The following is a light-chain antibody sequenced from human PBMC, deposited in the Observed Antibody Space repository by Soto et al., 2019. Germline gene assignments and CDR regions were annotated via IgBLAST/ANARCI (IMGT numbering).Light chain of an antibody. CDR3: QSFDTRLKSVV. V-gene: IGLV1-40*01. CDR2: GNN. CDR1: SSNIGAGYD. Sequence: QSMVTQPPSASGALGQRVTISCTGSSSNIGAGYDVHWYQQFPGRAPRLLIFGNNNRPSGVPDRFSGSKSGTSASLDISGLQADDEAEYYCQSFDTRLKSVVFGGGTKLTVL. J-gene: IGLJ2*01.